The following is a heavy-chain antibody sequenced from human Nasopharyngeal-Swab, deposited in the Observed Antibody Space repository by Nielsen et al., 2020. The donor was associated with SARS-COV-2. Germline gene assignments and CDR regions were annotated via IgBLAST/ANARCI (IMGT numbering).Heavy chain of an antibody. V-gene: IGHV1-69*10. CDR2: IIHILGIA. D-gene: IGHD1-1*01. CDR1: GDPFSGSA. Sequence: SVTVSCTASGDPFSGSAISWVRQAPGQGLEWMCGIIHILGIANYAQKFQGRVTINADKSTSTAYMGLSSLRSEDTAVYYCARGGWGTGTHYYYYYMYVWGKGTTVTVSS. CDR3: ARGGWGTGTHYYYYYMYV. J-gene: IGHJ6*03.